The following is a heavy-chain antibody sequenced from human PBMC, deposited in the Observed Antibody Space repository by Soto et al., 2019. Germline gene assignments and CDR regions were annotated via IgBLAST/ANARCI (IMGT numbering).Heavy chain of an antibody. V-gene: IGHV3-7*01. J-gene: IGHJ4*02. CDR2: IKPDGSEK. D-gene: IGHD1-1*01. CDR3: AKLQGSTTVYDN. Sequence: GGSLRLSCVGSGFSFSNYWMSWVRQAPGKGLEWVASIKPDGSEKYYVDSVKGRFTISRDNAKNSLHLQMNSLRDEDTAVHYCAKLQGSTTVYDNWGQGTLVTVSS. CDR1: GFSFSNYW.